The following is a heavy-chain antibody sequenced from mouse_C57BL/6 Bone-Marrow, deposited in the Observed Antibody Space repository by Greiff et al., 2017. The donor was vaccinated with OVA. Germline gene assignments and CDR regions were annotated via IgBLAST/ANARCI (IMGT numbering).Heavy chain of an antibody. J-gene: IGHJ3*01. D-gene: IGHD1-1*01. CDR3: AMGSYYYGSSPAWFAY. CDR2: LYPRSGNT. Sequence: VQGVESGAELARPGASVKLSCKASGYTFTSYGISWVKQRTGQGLEWIGELYPRSGNTYYNEKFKGKATLTADKSSSTAYMELRSLTSEDSAVYFCAMGSYYYGSSPAWFAYWGQGTLVTVSA. CDR1: GYTFTSYG. V-gene: IGHV1-81*01.